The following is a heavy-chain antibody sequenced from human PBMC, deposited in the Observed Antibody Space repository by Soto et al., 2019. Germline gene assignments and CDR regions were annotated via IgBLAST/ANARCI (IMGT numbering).Heavy chain of an antibody. D-gene: IGHD3-22*01. CDR3: ARDFWATYYYDSSGKTDQYGMDV. J-gene: IGHJ6*02. CDR2: INPNSGGT. V-gene: IGHV1-2*04. Sequence: ASVKVSCKASGYTFTGYYMHWVRLAPGQGLEWMGWINPNSGGTNYAQKFQGWVTMTRDTSISTAYMELSRLRSDDTAVYYCARDFWATYYYDSSGKTDQYGMDVWGQGTTVTVSS. CDR1: GYTFTGYY.